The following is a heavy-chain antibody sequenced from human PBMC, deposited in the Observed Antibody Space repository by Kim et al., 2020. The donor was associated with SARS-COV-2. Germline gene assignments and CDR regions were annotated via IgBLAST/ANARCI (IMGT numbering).Heavy chain of an antibody. CDR3: AKDPTKTPRGLREPTDY. J-gene: IGHJ4*02. D-gene: IGHD5-12*01. V-gene: IGHV3-30*02. Sequence: VKGRFTISRDNSKNTLYLQMNSLRAEDTAVYYCAKDPTKTPRGLREPTDYWGQGTLVTVSS.